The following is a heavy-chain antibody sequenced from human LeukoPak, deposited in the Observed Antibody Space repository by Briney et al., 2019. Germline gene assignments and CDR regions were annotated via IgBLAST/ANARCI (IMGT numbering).Heavy chain of an antibody. Sequence: SVKVSCKASGGTFSSYAISWVRQAPGQGLEWMGGIIPTFGTANYAQKFQGRVTITTDESTSTAYMELSSLRSEDTAGYYCARAGYYDSSGYSILYYYYYMDVWGKGTTVTVSS. D-gene: IGHD3-22*01. CDR1: GGTFSSYA. J-gene: IGHJ6*03. CDR3: ARAGYYDSSGYSILYYYYYMDV. V-gene: IGHV1-69*05. CDR2: IIPTFGTA.